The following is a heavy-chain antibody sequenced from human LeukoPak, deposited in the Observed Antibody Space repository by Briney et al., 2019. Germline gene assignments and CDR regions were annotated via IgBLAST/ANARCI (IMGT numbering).Heavy chain of an antibody. Sequence: SETLSLTCTVSGGSISSYYWSWIRQPPGKGLEWIGYIYYSGSTNYNPSLKSRVTISVDTSKNQFSLKLSSATAADTAVYYCARSQWRTAMAPLPDYWGQGTLVTVSS. CDR3: ARSQWRTAMAPLPDY. D-gene: IGHD5-18*01. CDR2: IYYSGST. J-gene: IGHJ4*02. V-gene: IGHV4-59*01. CDR1: GGSISSYY.